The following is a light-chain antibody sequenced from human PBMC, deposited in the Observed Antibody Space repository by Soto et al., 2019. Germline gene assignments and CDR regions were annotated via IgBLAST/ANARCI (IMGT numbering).Light chain of an antibody. CDR1: QSVGSN. V-gene: IGKV3-15*01. Sequence: EIVMTQSPATLSVSPGERAALSCRASQSVGSNLAWYQQKPGQAPRLLIYGASTRATAIPARFSGSGSGTEFTLTISGLQSEDFAIYYCQQYKIWPEGFGGGTKVEIK. CDR3: QQYKIWPEG. CDR2: GAS. J-gene: IGKJ4*01.